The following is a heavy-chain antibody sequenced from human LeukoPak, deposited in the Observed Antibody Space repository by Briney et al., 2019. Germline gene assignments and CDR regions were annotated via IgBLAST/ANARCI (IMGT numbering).Heavy chain of an antibody. CDR3: ARGMATIDGYYYYMDV. J-gene: IGHJ6*03. CDR2: IRQDGSET. V-gene: IGHV3-7*01. Sequence: GGSLGLSCAASGFIFSNYWMQWVRQAPGKGLEWVANIRQDGSETYYVDSVKGRFTISRDNAKNSLYLQMNSLRAEDTAVYYCARGMATIDGYYYYMDVWGKGTTVTASS. D-gene: IGHD5-24*01. CDR1: GFIFSNYW.